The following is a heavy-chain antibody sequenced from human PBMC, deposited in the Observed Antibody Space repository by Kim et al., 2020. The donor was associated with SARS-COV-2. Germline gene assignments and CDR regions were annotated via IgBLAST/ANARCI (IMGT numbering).Heavy chain of an antibody. CDR3: ARDLGVTGAFDY. V-gene: IGHV1-3*01. D-gene: IGHD2-21*02. Sequence: YSQKFQGRVTITRDTSASTAYMELSSLRSEDTAVYYCARDLGVTGAFDYWGQGTLVTVSS. J-gene: IGHJ4*02.